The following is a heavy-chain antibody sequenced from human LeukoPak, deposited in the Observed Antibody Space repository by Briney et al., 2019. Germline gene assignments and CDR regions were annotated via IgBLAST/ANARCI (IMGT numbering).Heavy chain of an antibody. J-gene: IGHJ4*02. CDR2: IYYSGST. D-gene: IGHD1-1*01. V-gene: IGHV4-61*05. CDR1: GGSISTSSYY. CDR3: ARQLYY. Sequence: SETLSLTCTVSGGSISTSSYYWSWIRQPPGKGLEWIGYIYYSGSTNYNPSLKSRVTISVDTSKNQFSLKLSSATAADTAVYYCARQLYYWGQGTLVTVSS.